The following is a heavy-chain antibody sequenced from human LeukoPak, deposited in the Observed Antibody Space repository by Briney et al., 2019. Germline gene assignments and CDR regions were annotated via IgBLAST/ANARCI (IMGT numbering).Heavy chain of an antibody. CDR3: ARSNQADDY. V-gene: IGHV3-74*01. CDR1: GFTFSSYW. CDR2: INPGGSSI. D-gene: IGHD1-14*01. Sequence: PGGSLRVSCVASGFTFSSYWMHWVRQVPGKGLVWVARINPGGSSITYADSVKGRFTISRDNAKNTLYLQMDSLRADDTGVYYCARSNQADDYWGQGTLVTVSS. J-gene: IGHJ4*02.